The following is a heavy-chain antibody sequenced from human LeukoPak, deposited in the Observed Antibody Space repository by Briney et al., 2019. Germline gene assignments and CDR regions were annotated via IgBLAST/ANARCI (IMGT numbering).Heavy chain of an antibody. J-gene: IGHJ4*02. D-gene: IGHD2-2*01. CDR1: GFTFSSYG. Sequence: PGGSLRLSCAASGFTFSSYGMHWVRQAPGKGLEWVAIIWYDGSNKYYADSVKGRFTVSKDNSKNTLYLQMNSLRAEDTAVYYCATDQYHLPDYWGQGTLVTVPS. V-gene: IGHV3-33*01. CDR2: IWYDGSNK. CDR3: ATDQYHLPDY.